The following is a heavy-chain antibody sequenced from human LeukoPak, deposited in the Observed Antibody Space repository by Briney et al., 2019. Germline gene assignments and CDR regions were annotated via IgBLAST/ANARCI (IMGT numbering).Heavy chain of an antibody. J-gene: IGHJ4*02. D-gene: IGHD6-19*01. Sequence: GASVKVSCKVSGYTLTELSMHWVRQAPGQGLEWMGWINPNSGDTNYAQKFQGRVTMTRDTSISTAYMELSRLRSDDTAVYYCARDKSGNSGWYSYFDYWGQGTLVTVSS. CDR2: INPNSGDT. CDR1: GYTLTELS. CDR3: ARDKSGNSGWYSYFDY. V-gene: IGHV1-2*02.